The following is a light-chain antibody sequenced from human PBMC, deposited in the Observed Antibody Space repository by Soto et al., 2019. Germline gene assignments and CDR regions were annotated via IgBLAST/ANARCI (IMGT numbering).Light chain of an antibody. V-gene: IGLV2-11*01. CDR1: STDVGGYNY. J-gene: IGLJ1*01. Sequence: QSALTQPRSVSGSPGQSVTISCTGTSTDVGGYNYGSRYQQHPDKVPKLMLYDVSKRPSGVPDRFSGSNSGNTACLTIAGLQAEDGADYYCCSYAGRDTLYVFGSGTKVTVL. CDR3: CSYAGRDTLYV. CDR2: DVS.